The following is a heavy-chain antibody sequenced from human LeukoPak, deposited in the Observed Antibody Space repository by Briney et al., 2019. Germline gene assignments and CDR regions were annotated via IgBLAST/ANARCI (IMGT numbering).Heavy chain of an antibody. CDR3: ARHGYYYHYMDV. CDR2: IYHSGST. V-gene: IGHV4-38-2*01. J-gene: IGHJ6*03. CDR1: GYSISSGYY. Sequence: PSETLSLTCAVSGYSISSGYYWGWIRQPPGKGLEWIGSIYHSGSTYHNPSLKSRVTISVDTSKNQFSLKLSSVTAADTAVYYCARHGYYYHYMDVWGKGTTVTVSS.